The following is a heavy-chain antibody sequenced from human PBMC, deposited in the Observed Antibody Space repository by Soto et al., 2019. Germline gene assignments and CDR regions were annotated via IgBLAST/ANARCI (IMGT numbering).Heavy chain of an antibody. CDR3: ATFKGRYYDCSPDC. Sequence: QVQLVQSGAEVKKPGSSVKVSCKASGGTFSSYAISWLRQAPGQGLEWMGGIIPIFGTANYAQKFQGRVTITADESTSTAYMELSSLRSEDTAVYYCATFKGRYYDCSPDCWGQGNLVTVSS. CDR1: GGTFSSYA. V-gene: IGHV1-69*01. J-gene: IGHJ4*02. CDR2: IIPIFGTA. D-gene: IGHD3-22*01.